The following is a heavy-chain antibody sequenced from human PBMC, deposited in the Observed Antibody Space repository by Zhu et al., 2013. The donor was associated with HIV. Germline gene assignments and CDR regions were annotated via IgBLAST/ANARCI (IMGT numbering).Heavy chain of an antibody. Sequence: QVQLQESGPGLVKPSGTLSLTCAVSGGSISSSNWWSWVRQPPGKGLEWIGEIYHSGSTNYNPSLKSRVTISVDKSKNQFSLKLSSVTAADTAVYYCARVVVPESSYSNFDDYVYYYGMDVWGQGTTVTVSS. CDR3: ARVVVPESSYSNFDDYVYYYGMDV. D-gene: IGHD2-2*01. CDR2: IYHSGST. V-gene: IGHV4-4*02. J-gene: IGHJ6*02. CDR1: GGSISSSNW.